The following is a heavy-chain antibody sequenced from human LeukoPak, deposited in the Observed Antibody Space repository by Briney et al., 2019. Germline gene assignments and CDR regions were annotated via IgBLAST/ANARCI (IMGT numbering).Heavy chain of an antibody. V-gene: IGHV3-74*01. CDR1: GFTFSSYW. J-gene: IGHJ5*01. CDR2: INSDGSVT. CDR3: AGSPFYTNWFES. Sequence: PGGSLRLSCAASGFTFSSYWMHWVRQAPGKGLVWVSRINSDGSVTTYADSVKGRFTISRDNAKNTLYLQMNSLRAEDTAVYYCAGSPFYTNWFESWGQGTLVTVSS. D-gene: IGHD6-6*01.